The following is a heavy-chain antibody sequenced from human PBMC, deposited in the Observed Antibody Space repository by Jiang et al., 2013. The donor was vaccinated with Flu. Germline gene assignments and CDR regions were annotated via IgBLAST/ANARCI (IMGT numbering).Heavy chain of an antibody. CDR1: GFTFSSYW. Sequence: GLVQPGGSLRLSCAASGFTFSSYWMHWVHQAPGKGLVWVSRVNTDGSITSYADSVKGRFTISRDNAKNTLYLQMNSLRAEDTAVYYCARVATGTYYFDYWGQGTLVTVSS. V-gene: IGHV3-74*01. CDR2: VNTDGSIT. D-gene: IGHD1-1*01. J-gene: IGHJ4*02. CDR3: ARVATGTYYFDY.